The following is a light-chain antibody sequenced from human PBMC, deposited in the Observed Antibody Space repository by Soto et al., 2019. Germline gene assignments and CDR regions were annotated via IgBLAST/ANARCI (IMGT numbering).Light chain of an antibody. Sequence: EIVMTQSPATLSLSPGGRATLSCRASQSVSSYLAWYQQKPGQAPRLLIYDASNRATGIPARFSGSGSGTDFTLTISSLEPEDFAVSYCQQRSNWPPITFGQGTRLEIK. CDR3: QQRSNWPPIT. CDR2: DAS. CDR1: QSVSSY. V-gene: IGKV3-11*01. J-gene: IGKJ5*01.